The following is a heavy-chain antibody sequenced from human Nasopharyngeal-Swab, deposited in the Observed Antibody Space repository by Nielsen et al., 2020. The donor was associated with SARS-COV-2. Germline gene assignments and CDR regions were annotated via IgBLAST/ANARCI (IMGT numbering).Heavy chain of an antibody. CDR3: ARETTSPAFDI. CDR1: AFTFTDYA. D-gene: IGHD1-7*01. Sequence: GESLKISCAASAFTFTDYAMNWVRQAPGKGLERVASIKHDGSERNYVGSVEGRFTISRDNAKQSLYLQMNSLRDEDTAVYYCARETTSPAFDIWGQGTMVTVSS. CDR2: IKHDGSER. J-gene: IGHJ3*02. V-gene: IGHV3-7*01.